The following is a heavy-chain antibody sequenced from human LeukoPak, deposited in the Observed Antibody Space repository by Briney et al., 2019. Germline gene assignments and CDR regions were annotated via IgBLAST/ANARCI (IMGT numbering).Heavy chain of an antibody. V-gene: IGHV1-69*02. J-gene: IGHJ4*02. D-gene: IGHD5-24*01. CDR3: ANNVRDSYSY. CDR2: IIPITGIT. Sequence: SVKVSCKASGGTFSSYTISWVRQAPGQGLEWMGRIIPITGITNYAQKFQGRVTITADKSTSTAYMELSSLRSEDTAVDYGANNVRDSYSYWGQGTLVTVSS. CDR1: GGTFSSYT.